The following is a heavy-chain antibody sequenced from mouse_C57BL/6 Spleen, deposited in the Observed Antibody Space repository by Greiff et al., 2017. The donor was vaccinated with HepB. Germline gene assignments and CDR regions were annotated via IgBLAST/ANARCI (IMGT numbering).Heavy chain of an antibody. D-gene: IGHD2-5*01. V-gene: IGHV1-15*01. CDR2: IDPETGGT. CDR3: TLYYSNLDFDV. J-gene: IGHJ1*03. Sequence: VQLVESGAELVRPGASVTLSCKASGYTFTDYEMHWVKQTPVHGLEWIGAIDPETGGTAYNQKFKGKAILTADKSSSTAYMELRSLTSEDSAVYYCTLYYSNLDFDVWGTGTTVTVSS. CDR1: GYTFTDYE.